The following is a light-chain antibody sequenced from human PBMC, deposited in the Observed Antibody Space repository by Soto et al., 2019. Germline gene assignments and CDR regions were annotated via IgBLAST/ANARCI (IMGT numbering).Light chain of an antibody. J-gene: IGLJ1*01. CDR2: DVS. CDR3: SSYTSSSVYV. V-gene: IGLV2-14*01. CDR1: SSVVGGYNY. Sequence: QSVLTQPASVSGSPGQSITISCTGTSSVVGGYNYVSWYQQHPGKAPKLMIYDVSNRPSGVSNRFSGSKSGNTASLTISGLQAEDEADYYCSSYTSSSVYVFGTGTKVPVL.